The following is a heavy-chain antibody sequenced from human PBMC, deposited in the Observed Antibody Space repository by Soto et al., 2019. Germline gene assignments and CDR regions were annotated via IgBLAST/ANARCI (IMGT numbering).Heavy chain of an antibody. CDR1: GDSVSSNSAA. J-gene: IGHJ6*02. D-gene: IGHD6-6*01. CDR3: ARVGSVGSSSPTQTRLYYYYYYGMDV. V-gene: IGHV6-1*01. CDR2: TYYRSKWYN. Sequence: PSQTLSLTCAISGDSVSSNSAAWNWIRQSPSRGLEWLGRTYYRSKWYNDYAVSVKSRITINPDTSKNQFSLQLNSVTPEDTAVYYCARVGSVGSSSPTQTRLYYYYYYGMDVWGQGTTVTVSS.